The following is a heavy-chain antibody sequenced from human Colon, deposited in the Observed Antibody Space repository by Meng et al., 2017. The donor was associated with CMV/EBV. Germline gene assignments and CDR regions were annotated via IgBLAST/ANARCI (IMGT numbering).Heavy chain of an antibody. CDR3: ARATKPNCWEVLEY. CDR1: NGSFSGYF. V-gene: IGHV4-34*12. Sequence: QPWGGVLLQPSDTLSLTCGVYNGSFSGYFWTWIRQPPGKGLEWIGEIFRDGSTKYNPSLQSRVTMSVDTSKNHFSLNLRSVTAADTAVYFCARATKPNCWEVLEYWGQGTLVTVSS. D-gene: IGHD2-2*01. CDR2: IFRDGST. J-gene: IGHJ4*02.